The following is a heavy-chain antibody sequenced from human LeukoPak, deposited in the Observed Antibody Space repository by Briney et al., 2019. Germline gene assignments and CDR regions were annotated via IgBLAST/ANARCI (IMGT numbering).Heavy chain of an antibody. CDR3: ARRPSYDFWSGYYGVDGLDV. D-gene: IGHD3-3*01. J-gene: IGHJ3*01. V-gene: IGHV5-51*01. CDR2: IYPGGSDT. Sequence: GESLKISCKTSGYSFVSHWIVWVRQMPGKGLEWLGIIYPGGSDTRYSPSFQGQVTISADKSISTAYLQWSSLRASDAAMYYCARRPSYDFWSGYYGVDGLDVWGQGTMVTVSS. CDR1: GYSFVSHW.